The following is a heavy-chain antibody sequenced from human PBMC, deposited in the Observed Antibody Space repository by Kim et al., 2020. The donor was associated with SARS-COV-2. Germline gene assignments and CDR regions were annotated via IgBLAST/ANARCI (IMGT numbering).Heavy chain of an antibody. Sequence: SETLSLTCTVSGDSISNVNYYWGWIRQTPGKGLEWIASMYYTGDTSYNPSLKSRVTISVDTAKNHFSLRLNSVTAADTAVYYCATTPFTLVGFYFDYWGQGLLVTVSS. CDR2: MYYTGDT. CDR1: GDSISNVNYY. CDR3: ATTPFTLVGFYFDY. V-gene: IGHV4-39*02. D-gene: IGHD2-15*01. J-gene: IGHJ4*02.